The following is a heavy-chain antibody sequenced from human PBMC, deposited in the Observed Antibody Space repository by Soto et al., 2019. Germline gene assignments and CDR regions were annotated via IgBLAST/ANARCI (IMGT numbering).Heavy chain of an antibody. Sequence: EVQLLESGGGLVQPGGSLRLSCAASGSTFSSYSMNWVRQAPGKGLEWVAAVGGGGENTFYADSVKGRFTTSRDDSQNTLYLQMNSLRAEDTAVYFCAKRDSGSGRSPPLINYWGQGTLVTVSS. V-gene: IGHV3-23*01. J-gene: IGHJ4*02. CDR1: GSTFSSYS. D-gene: IGHD3-10*01. CDR3: AKRDSGSGRSPPLINY. CDR2: VGGGGENT.